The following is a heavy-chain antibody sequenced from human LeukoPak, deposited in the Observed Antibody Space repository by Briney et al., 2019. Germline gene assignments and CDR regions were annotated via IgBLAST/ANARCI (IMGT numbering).Heavy chain of an antibody. Sequence: PSETLSLTCTVSGGSISSSSYYWGWIRQPPGKGLEWIGSIYYSGSTYYNPSLKSRVTISVDTSKNQFSLKLSSVTAADTAVYYCARPAGWNYDYYYYMDVWSKGTTVTVSS. CDR3: ARPAGWNYDYYYYMDV. J-gene: IGHJ6*03. CDR1: GGSISSSSYY. CDR2: IYYSGST. D-gene: IGHD1-1*01. V-gene: IGHV4-39*01.